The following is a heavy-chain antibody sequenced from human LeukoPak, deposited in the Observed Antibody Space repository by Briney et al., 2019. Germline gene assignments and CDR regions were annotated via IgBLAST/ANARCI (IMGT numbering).Heavy chain of an antibody. Sequence: ASVKVSCKASGYTFTSYDINWVRQATGQGLEWMGWMNPNSGNTGYAQKFQGRVTMTRNTSISTAYMELSSLRSEDTAVYYCARGDRRRDHADYWGQGTLVTVSS. CDR1: GYTFTSYD. CDR3: ARGDRRRDHADY. V-gene: IGHV1-8*01. CDR2: MNPNSGNT. J-gene: IGHJ4*02.